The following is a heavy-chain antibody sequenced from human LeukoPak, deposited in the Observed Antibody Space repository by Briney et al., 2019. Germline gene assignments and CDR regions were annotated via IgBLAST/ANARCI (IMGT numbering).Heavy chain of an antibody. V-gene: IGHV1-18*01. CDR1: GYTFTSYD. CDR2: ISAYNGNT. Sequence: ASVKVSCKASGYTFTSYDINWVRQAPGQGLEWMGWISAYNGNTNYAQKLQGRVTMTTDTSTSTAYMELRSVRSDDTAVYYCARLSGSGSPMVPWGQGTLVTVSS. J-gene: IGHJ5*02. D-gene: IGHD3-10*01. CDR3: ARLSGSGSPMVP.